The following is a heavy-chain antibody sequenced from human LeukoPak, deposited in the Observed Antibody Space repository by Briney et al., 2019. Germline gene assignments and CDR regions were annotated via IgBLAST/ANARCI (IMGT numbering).Heavy chain of an antibody. CDR1: GFTFSSYA. CDR3: AKDSGLAYCGGDCYSFGDY. CDR2: ISGSGGST. J-gene: IGHJ4*02. D-gene: IGHD2-21*01. Sequence: GGSLRLSCAASGFTFSSYAMSWVRQAPGKGLEWVSAISGSGGSTYYADSVKGRFTISRDDSKNTLYLQMNSLRAEDTAVYYCAKDSGLAYCGGDCYSFGDYWGQGTLVTVSS. V-gene: IGHV3-23*01.